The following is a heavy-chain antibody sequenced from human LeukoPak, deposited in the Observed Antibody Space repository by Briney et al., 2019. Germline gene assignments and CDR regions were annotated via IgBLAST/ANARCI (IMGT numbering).Heavy chain of an antibody. J-gene: IGHJ2*01. V-gene: IGHV4-30-2*01. CDR2: IYHSGST. CDR1: GGSISGGGYS. CDR3: ARVYEGYFDL. Sequence: PSETLSLTCAVSGGSISGGGYSWSWIRQPPGKGLEWIGYIYHSGSTYYNPSLKSRVTISVDRSKNQFSLKLSSVTAADTAVYYCARVYEGYFDLWGRGTLVTVSS. D-gene: IGHD3-3*01.